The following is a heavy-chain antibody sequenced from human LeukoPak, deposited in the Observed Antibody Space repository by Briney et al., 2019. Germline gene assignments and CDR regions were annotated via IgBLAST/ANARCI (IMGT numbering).Heavy chain of an antibody. CDR1: GFTFSSYA. CDR2: ISSNGGST. CDR3: ARDLITMVRGVTWEYYYYYYMDV. V-gene: IGHV3-64*01. J-gene: IGHJ6*03. Sequence: GGSLRLSCAASGFTFSSYAMHWVRQAPGKGLEYVSAISSNGGSTYYANSVKGRFTISRDNSKNTLYLQMGSLRAEDMAVYYCARDLITMVRGVTWEYYYYYYMDVWGKGTTVTISS. D-gene: IGHD3-10*01.